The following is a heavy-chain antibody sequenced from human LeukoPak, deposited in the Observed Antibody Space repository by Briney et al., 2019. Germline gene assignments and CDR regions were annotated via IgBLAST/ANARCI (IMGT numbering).Heavy chain of an antibody. J-gene: IGHJ4*02. CDR3: ARAGFYYDSSGPKVFDY. Sequence: GESLKISCKGSGYSFTSYWIGWVRQMPGKGLEWMGIIYPGDSDTRHSPSFQGQVTISADKSISTAYLQWSSLKASDTAMYYCARAGFYYDSSGPKVFDYWGQGTLVTVSS. CDR1: GYSFTSYW. V-gene: IGHV5-51*01. CDR2: IYPGDSDT. D-gene: IGHD3-22*01.